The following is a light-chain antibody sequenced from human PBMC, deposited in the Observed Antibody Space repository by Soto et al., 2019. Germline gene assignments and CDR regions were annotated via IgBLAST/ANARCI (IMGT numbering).Light chain of an antibody. Sequence: QSALTQPASVSGSPGQSITISCTGTSSDVGGYNYVSWYQQHPDKAPKLVIYDVSNRPSGVSNRFSGSKSGNTASLTISGLQAEDEADYYCSSYTSSSTLVVFGGVTKVTVL. J-gene: IGLJ2*01. CDR2: DVS. CDR3: SSYTSSSTLVV. V-gene: IGLV2-14*01. CDR1: SSDVGGYNY.